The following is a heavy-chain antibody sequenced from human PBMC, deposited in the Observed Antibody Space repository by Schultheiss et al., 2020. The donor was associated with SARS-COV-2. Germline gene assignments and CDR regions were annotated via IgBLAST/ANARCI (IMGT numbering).Heavy chain of an antibody. V-gene: IGHV4-34*01. CDR2: IYYSGST. CDR3: ARVPYYPGGAFDI. J-gene: IGHJ3*02. D-gene: IGHD1-26*01. CDR1: GGSFSGYY. Sequence: GSLRLSCAVYGGSFSGYYWGWIRQPPGKGLEWIGSIYYSGSTNYNPSLKSRVTISVDTSKNQFSLKLSSVTAADTAVYYCARVPYYPGGAFDIWGQGTMVTVSS.